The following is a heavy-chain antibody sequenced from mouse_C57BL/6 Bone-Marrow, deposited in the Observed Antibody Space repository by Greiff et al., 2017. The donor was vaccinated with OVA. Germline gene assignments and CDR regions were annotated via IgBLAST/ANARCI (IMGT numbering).Heavy chain of an antibody. J-gene: IGHJ4*01. Sequence: EVKLMESGGGLVQPGGSLSLSCAASGFTFTDYYMSWVRQPPGKALEWLGFIRNKANGYTTEYSASVKGRFTISRDNSQSILYLQMNALRAEDSATYYCARYMTIRLNYYAMDYWGQGTSVTVSS. CDR1: GFTFTDYY. V-gene: IGHV7-3*01. CDR3: ARYMTIRLNYYAMDY. CDR2: IRNKANGYTT.